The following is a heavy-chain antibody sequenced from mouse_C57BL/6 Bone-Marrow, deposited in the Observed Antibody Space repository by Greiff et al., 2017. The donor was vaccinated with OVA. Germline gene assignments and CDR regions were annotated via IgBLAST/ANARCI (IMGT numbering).Heavy chain of an antibody. CDR3: AIYYYGSSPFAY. CDR1: GYTFTDYY. CDR2: INPYNGGT. D-gene: IGHD1-1*01. J-gene: IGHJ3*01. Sequence: VQLQQSGPVLVKPGASVKMSCKASGYTFTDYYMNWVKQSHGKSLEWIGVINPYNGGTSYNQKFKGKATLTVDKSSSTAHMELNSLTSEDSAVYYCAIYYYGSSPFAYWGQGTLVTVSA. V-gene: IGHV1-19*01.